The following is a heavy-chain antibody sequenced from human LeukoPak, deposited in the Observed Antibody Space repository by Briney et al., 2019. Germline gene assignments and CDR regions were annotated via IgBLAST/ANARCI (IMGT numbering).Heavy chain of an antibody. CDR1: GYSFTSYW. V-gene: IGHV5-51*01. Sequence: GESLKISCKGSGYSFTSYWIGWVRQMPGKGLEWMGIIYPGDSDTRYSPSFQGQVTISADKSISTAYLQWSSLKASDTAMYYCARTEFPIAVATGMDAWGQGTTVTVSS. CDR2: IYPGDSDT. J-gene: IGHJ6*02. D-gene: IGHD6-19*01. CDR3: ARTEFPIAVATGMDA.